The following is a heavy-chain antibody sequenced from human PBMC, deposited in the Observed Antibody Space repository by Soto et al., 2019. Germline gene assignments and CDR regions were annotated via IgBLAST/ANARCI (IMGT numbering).Heavy chain of an antibody. J-gene: IGHJ6*02. V-gene: IGHV1-69*01. CDR3: ARASDRFYYSYGMDV. Sequence: QVQLVQSGAEVKKPGSSVKVSCKASVGTFSSYAISWVLQSPGQGLEGLGGIIPIFGTAHYAQNVQGRVTITADESTRTDYMELSSLRSEDTAVYYCARASDRFYYSYGMDVGGQGTTVTVSS. CDR2: IIPIFGTA. CDR1: VGTFSSYA.